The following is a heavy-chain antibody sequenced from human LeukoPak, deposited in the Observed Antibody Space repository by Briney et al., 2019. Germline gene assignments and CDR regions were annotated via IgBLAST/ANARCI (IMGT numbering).Heavy chain of an antibody. CDR3: ARGVGVVVTPKAFDI. Sequence: SETLSLTCAVYGGSFSGYYWSWIRQPPGKGLEWIGEINHSGSTNYNPSLKSRVTISVDTSKNQLSLKLSSVTAADTAVYYCARGVGVVVTPKAFDIWGQGTMVTVSS. V-gene: IGHV4-34*01. CDR1: GGSFSGYY. CDR2: INHSGST. D-gene: IGHD3-22*01. J-gene: IGHJ3*02.